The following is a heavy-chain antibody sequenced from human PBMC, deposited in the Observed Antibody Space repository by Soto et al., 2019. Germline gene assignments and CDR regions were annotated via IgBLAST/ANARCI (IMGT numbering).Heavy chain of an antibody. J-gene: IGHJ3*02. CDR1: GFTFTSSS. Sequence: SVKVSCKASGFTFTSSSVQWVRQARGQRLEWIGWIVVGSGNTNYAQKFQERVTITRDMSTSTAYMELSSLRSEDTAVYYCASNGPSSSDAFDIWGQGTMVTVSS. CDR3: ASNGPSSSDAFDI. V-gene: IGHV1-58*01. D-gene: IGHD6-13*01. CDR2: IVVGSGNT.